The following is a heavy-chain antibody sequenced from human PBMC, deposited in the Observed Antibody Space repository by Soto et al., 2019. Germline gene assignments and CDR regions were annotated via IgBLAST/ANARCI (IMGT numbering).Heavy chain of an antibody. J-gene: IGHJ4*02. V-gene: IGHV3-30*18. Sequence: QVQLVESGGGVVQPGRSLRLSCAASGFTFSSYGMHWVRQAPGKGLEWVAVMSWDGSDEFYEETVKGRFTVSRDNSRNTLYLQMNSLRPEDTAVYYCSKEGCSGGSCYGVEYWGQGSLVTVSS. CDR2: MSWDGSDE. CDR3: SKEGCSGGSCYGVEY. CDR1: GFTFSSYG. D-gene: IGHD2-15*01.